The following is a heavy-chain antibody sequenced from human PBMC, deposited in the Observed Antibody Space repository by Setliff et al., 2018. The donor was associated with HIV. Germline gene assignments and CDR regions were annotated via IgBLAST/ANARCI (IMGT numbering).Heavy chain of an antibody. CDR3: ATARRDYYDRGRRSHYYIDV. CDR2: IVPIPIFGTT. V-gene: IGHV1-69*13. J-gene: IGHJ6*03. CDR1: GGTFSSYG. D-gene: IGHD3-22*01. Sequence: SVKVSCKASGGTFSSYGISWVRQAPGQGLEWMGGIVPIPIFGTTKYAQRFQGRVTITADESTSTAYMVLSNLKSEDTAVYYCATARRDYYDRGRRSHYYIDVWGKGTTVTVS.